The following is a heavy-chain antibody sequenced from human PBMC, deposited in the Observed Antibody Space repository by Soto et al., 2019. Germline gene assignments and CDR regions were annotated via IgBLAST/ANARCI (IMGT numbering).Heavy chain of an antibody. CDR1: GFTFSSYG. CDR2: ISYDGSNK. V-gene: IGHV3-30*18. D-gene: IGHD2-2*01. Sequence: QVQLVESGGGVVQPGRSLRLSCAASGFTFSSYGMHWVRQAPGKGLEWVVVISYDGSNKYYADSVKGRFTISRDNSKNTLYLQMNSLRAEDTAVYYCAKGIPAAIDYWGQGTLVTVSS. CDR3: AKGIPAAIDY. J-gene: IGHJ4*02.